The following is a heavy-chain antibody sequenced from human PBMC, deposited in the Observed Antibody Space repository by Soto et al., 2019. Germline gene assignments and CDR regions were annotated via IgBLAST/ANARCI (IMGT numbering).Heavy chain of an antibody. V-gene: IGHV3-30*18. J-gene: IGHJ6*02. Sequence: GGSLRLSCAASGFTFSSYGMHWVRQAPGKGLEWVAVISYDGSNKYYADSVKGRFTISRDNSKNTLYLQMNSLRAEDTAVYYCAKDLGSPELIPTKSNYYYYYGMDVWGQGTTVTVSS. D-gene: IGHD2-15*01. CDR3: AKDLGSPELIPTKSNYYYYYGMDV. CDR2: ISYDGSNK. CDR1: GFTFSSYG.